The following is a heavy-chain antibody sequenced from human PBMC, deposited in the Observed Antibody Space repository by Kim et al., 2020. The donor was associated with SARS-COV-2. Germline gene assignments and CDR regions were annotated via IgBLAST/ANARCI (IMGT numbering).Heavy chain of an antibody. CDR2: IIPIFGTA. D-gene: IGHD3-10*01. CDR3: ASLLFGGLDAFDI. V-gene: IGHV1-69*13. J-gene: IGHJ3*02. Sequence: SVKVSCKASGGTFSSYAISWVRQAPGQGLEWMGGIIPIFGTANYAQKFQGRVTITADESTSTAYMELSSLRSEDTAVYYCASLLFGGLDAFDIWGQGTMVTVSS. CDR1: GGTFSSYA.